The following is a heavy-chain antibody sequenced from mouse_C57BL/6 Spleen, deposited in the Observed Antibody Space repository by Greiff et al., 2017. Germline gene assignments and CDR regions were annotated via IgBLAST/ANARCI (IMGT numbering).Heavy chain of an antibody. CDR3: ARLDGYYVGAMDY. CDR2: ISSGGSYT. Sequence: DVHLVESGGDLVKPGGSLKLSCAASGFTFSSYGMSWVRQTPDKRLEWVATISSGGSYTYYPDSVKGRFTISRDNAKNTLYLQMSSLTSEDTAMYYCARLDGYYVGAMDYWGQGTSVTVSS. J-gene: IGHJ4*01. D-gene: IGHD2-3*01. V-gene: IGHV5-6*01. CDR1: GFTFSSYG.